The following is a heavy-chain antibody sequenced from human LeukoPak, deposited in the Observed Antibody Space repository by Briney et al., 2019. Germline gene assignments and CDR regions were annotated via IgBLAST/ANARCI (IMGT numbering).Heavy chain of an antibody. CDR2: IKSKTDGGTA. Sequence: PGGSLRLSCAASGFTFSNAWMSWVRQAPGKGLEWVGRIKSKTDGGTADYAAPVKGRFTISRDDSKNTLYLQMNSLKTEDTAVYYCTTDWVDGNDYYGMDVWGQGTTVTVSS. CDR3: TTDWVDGNDYYGMDV. V-gene: IGHV3-15*01. D-gene: IGHD1-1*01. J-gene: IGHJ6*02. CDR1: GFTFSNAW.